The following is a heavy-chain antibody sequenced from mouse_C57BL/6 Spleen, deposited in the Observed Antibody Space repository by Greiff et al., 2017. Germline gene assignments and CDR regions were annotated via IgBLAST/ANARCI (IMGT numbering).Heavy chain of an antibody. Sequence: EVQLQQSGPELVKPGASVKLSCKASGYSFTDYNMNWVKQSPGQSLEWIGVINPNYGTTSYNQKFKGKATLTVDQSSSTAYMQLNSLTSEDSAVDYCARYGDYDALFAYWGQGTLVTVSA. D-gene: IGHD2-4*01. V-gene: IGHV1-39*01. CDR2: INPNYGTT. J-gene: IGHJ3*01. CDR1: GYSFTDYN. CDR3: ARYGDYDALFAY.